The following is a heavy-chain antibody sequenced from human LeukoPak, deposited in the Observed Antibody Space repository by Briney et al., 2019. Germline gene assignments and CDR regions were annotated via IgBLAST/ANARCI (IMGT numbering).Heavy chain of an antibody. CDR2: FDPEDGET. Sequence: ASVKVSCKVSGYTLTELSMHWVRQAPGKGLEWMGGFDPEDGETIYAQKFQGRVTMTEDTSTDTAYMELSSLRSEDTAVYYCATGQGGSYHLGFDYWGQGNLVTVSS. V-gene: IGHV1-24*01. D-gene: IGHD1-26*01. CDR3: ATGQGGSYHLGFDY. CDR1: GYTLTELS. J-gene: IGHJ4*02.